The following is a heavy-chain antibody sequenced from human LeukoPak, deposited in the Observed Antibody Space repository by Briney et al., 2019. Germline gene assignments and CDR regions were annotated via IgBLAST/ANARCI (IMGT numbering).Heavy chain of an antibody. CDR2: ISGSGDTT. V-gene: IGHV3-23*01. J-gene: IGHJ3*02. CDR1: GFTVNSNF. Sequence: PGGSLRLSCAASGFTVNSNFMTWVRQAPGKGLEWVSAISGSGDTTSDADSVKGRFTISRDNSMNTLYLQMNSLRAQDTAVYYCARDGVTTGKNDAFDIWGQGTMVTVSS. D-gene: IGHD4-17*01. CDR3: ARDGVTTGKNDAFDI.